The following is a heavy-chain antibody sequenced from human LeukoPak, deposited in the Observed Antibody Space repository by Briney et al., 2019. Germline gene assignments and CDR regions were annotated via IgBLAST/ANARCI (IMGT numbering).Heavy chain of an antibody. CDR1: GFTFSSYA. V-gene: IGHV3-23*01. CDR2: ISGSGGST. J-gene: IGHJ4*02. Sequence: GGSLRLSCAASGFTFSSYAMSWGRQAPGKGLEWVSAISGSGGSTYYADSVKGRVTIPRDNSKNTLYLQMNSLRAEDTAVYYCAKHGSGRLGYFDYWGQGTLVTVSS. CDR3: AKHGSGRLGYFDY. D-gene: IGHD6-19*01.